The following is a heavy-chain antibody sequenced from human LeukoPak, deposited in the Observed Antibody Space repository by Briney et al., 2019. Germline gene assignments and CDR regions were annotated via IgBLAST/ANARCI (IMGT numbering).Heavy chain of an antibody. CDR3: ARDRDDSSGYEFDY. V-gene: IGHV3-74*01. CDR1: GFTFSSYW. D-gene: IGHD3-22*01. CDR2: INSDASST. Sequence: GGSLRLSCAASGFTFSSYWMHWVRQAPGKGLVWVSRINSDASSTSYADSVKGRFTISRDNAKNTLYLRMNSLRAEDTAVYYCARDRDDSSGYEFDYWGQGTLVTVSS. J-gene: IGHJ4*02.